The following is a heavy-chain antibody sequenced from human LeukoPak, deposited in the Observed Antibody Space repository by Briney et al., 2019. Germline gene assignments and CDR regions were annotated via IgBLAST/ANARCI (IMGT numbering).Heavy chain of an antibody. CDR2: ISGSSSYI. D-gene: IGHD1-14*01. J-gene: IGHJ4*02. CDR3: AVLRTGDY. V-gene: IGHV3-21*01. CDR1: GFTFSSYS. Sequence: GGSLRLSCAASGFTFSSYSMNWVRQAPGKGLEWVSSISGSSSYIYYADSVKGRFTISRDNAKNSLYLQMNSLRAEDTAVYYCAVLRTGDYWGQGTLVTVSS.